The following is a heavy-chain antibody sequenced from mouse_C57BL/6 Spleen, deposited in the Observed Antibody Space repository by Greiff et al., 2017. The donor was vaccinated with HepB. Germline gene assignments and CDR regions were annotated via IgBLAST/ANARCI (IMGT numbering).Heavy chain of an antibody. CDR3: ARHNDGISYFDY. D-gene: IGHD2-3*01. Sequence: EVQLVESGGGLVKPGGSLKLSCAASGFTFSSYTMSWVRQTPEKRLEWVATISGGGGNTYYPDSVKGRFTITRDNAKNTLYLQLSRLRSEDAALYYCARHNDGISYFDYWGQGTTLTVSS. V-gene: IGHV5-9*01. J-gene: IGHJ2*01. CDR1: GFTFSSYT. CDR2: ISGGGGNT.